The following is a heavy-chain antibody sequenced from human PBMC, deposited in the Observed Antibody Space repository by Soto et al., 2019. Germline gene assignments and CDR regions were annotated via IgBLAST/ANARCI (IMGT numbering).Heavy chain of an antibody. J-gene: IGHJ6*02. V-gene: IGHV4-59*06. CDR3: AKERYYDFLEGSYYNYGMDV. CDR2: IDYSGSA. CDR1: GGSISSYY. Sequence: PSETLSLTCTVSGGSISSYYWSWIRQHPGKGLEWIGYIDYSGSAYYNPSLKSRVTISVDLSRNQFSLKVNSVTAADTAVYYCAKERYYDFLEGSYYNYGMDVWGQGTPVTVFS. D-gene: IGHD3-3*01.